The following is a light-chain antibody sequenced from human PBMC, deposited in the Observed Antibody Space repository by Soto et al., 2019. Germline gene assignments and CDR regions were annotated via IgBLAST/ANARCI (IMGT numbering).Light chain of an antibody. Sequence: DIQMTKSHSTLSASVGDRVTISCRASQSISSWLAWYQQKPGKAPKLLIYDASSLESGVPSRFSGSGSGTHFTLTINSLQPEDFATYYCQQTLTFPIPFGQGTRLEI. CDR1: QSISSW. CDR3: QQTLTFPIP. V-gene: IGKV1-5*01. CDR2: DAS. J-gene: IGKJ5*01.